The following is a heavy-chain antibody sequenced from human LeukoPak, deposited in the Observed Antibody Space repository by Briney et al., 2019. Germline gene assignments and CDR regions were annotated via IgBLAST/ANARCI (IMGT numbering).Heavy chain of an antibody. Sequence: ASVKVSCKASGYSFTAYVMNWVPQAPGQGLEWMGWFNTYTGNPTYAQGFTGRFVFSMDTSASTAYLQISSLKAEDMAMYYCARSWERDIVVVPAAPRFDYWGQGTLVTVSS. V-gene: IGHV7-81*01. J-gene: IGHJ4*02. CDR1: GYSFTAYV. CDR3: ARSWERDIVVVPAAPRFDY. D-gene: IGHD2-2*01. CDR2: FNTYTGNP.